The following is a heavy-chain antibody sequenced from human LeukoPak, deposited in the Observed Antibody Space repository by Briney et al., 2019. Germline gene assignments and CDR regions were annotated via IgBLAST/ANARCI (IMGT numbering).Heavy chain of an antibody. CDR3: ARERGPHREFDY. J-gene: IGHJ4*02. CDR1: GFTVSSDY. CDR2: IYSGGTT. Sequence: GGSLRLSCSASGFTVSSDYMSWVRQAPGKGLAWLSVIYSGGTTYYADSVKGRFTISRDNSMNTLYLQMNSLRAEVTAVYYCARERGPHREFDYWGQGTLVTVSS. V-gene: IGHV3-66*01.